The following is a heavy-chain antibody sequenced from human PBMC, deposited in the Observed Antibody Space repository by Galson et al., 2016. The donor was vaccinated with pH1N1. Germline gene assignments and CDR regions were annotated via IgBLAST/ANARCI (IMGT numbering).Heavy chain of an antibody. D-gene: IGHD3-3*01. CDR3: ARQPNTMTTIDF. Sequence: QSGAEVKKPGESLKISCNGSGYSSSNYWIGWVRQMPGKGLEWMGIIFPGDSDTRYSPSFQGQVTISADKSINTAYLQWTSLKASDTAMYFCARQPNTMTTIDFWGQGTLVTVSS. J-gene: IGHJ4*02. V-gene: IGHV5-51*01. CDR1: GYSSSNYW. CDR2: IFPGDSDT.